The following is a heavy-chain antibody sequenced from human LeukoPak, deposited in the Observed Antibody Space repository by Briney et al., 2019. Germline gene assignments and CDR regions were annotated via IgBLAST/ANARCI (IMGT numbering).Heavy chain of an antibody. V-gene: IGHV3-74*01. CDR2: INEDGSIT. CDR3: GRDLGGRSGY. CDR1: GFRFRTDC. D-gene: IGHD1-26*01. J-gene: IGHJ4*02. Sequence: AGGSLRLSCAVSGFRFRTDCMRWVRQVPGEGLVWVSRINEDGSITNYADSVKGRFSISRDNAKNTLYLQMNSLRAEDTAVYYCGRDLGGRSGYWGQGTLVTVSS.